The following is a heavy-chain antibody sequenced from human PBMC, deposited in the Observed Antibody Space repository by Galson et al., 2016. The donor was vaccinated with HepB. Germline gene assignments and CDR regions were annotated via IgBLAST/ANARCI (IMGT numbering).Heavy chain of an antibody. CDR1: GFTFSSYA. CDR2: ISGRGGTT. CDR3: ARLLTSSSWYGWFDP. J-gene: IGHJ5*02. V-gene: IGHV3-23*01. D-gene: IGHD6-13*01. Sequence: SLRLSCAASGFTFSSYAMNWVRQAPGKGLEWVSAISGRGGTTYYADSVKGRFTISRDSAKNSLYLQMNSLRAEDTALYYCARLLTSSSWYGWFDPWGQGTLVTVSS.